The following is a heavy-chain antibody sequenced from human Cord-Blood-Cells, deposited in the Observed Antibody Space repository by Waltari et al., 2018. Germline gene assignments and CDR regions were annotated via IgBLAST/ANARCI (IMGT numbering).Heavy chain of an antibody. Sequence: EVQLVESGGGLVKPGGRLRLSCAASGFTFSNPCMSWVRQSPGKGLEWVGRIKSKTDGGTTDYAAPVKGRVTISRDVSKNTLYMQMNSLKTEDTAVYYCITDVVDCSGGSCDYFDYWGQGTLVTVSS. CDR3: ITDVVDCSGGSCDYFDY. CDR2: IKSKTDGGTT. V-gene: IGHV3-15*01. D-gene: IGHD2-15*01. J-gene: IGHJ4*02. CDR1: GFTFSNPC.